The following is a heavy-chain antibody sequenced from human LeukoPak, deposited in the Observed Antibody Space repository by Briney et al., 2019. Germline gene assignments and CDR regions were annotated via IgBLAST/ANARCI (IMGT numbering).Heavy chain of an antibody. Sequence: ASAKVSCKASGYTFTSYGISWVRQAPGQGLEWMGWISAYNGNTNYAQKLQGRVTMTTDTSTSTAYMELRSLRSDDTAVYYCARALVEYCSSTSCYLASVTGVDYWGQGTLVTVSS. CDR3: ARALVEYCSSTSCYLASVTGVDY. CDR2: ISAYNGNT. V-gene: IGHV1-18*01. J-gene: IGHJ4*02. D-gene: IGHD2-2*01. CDR1: GYTFTSYG.